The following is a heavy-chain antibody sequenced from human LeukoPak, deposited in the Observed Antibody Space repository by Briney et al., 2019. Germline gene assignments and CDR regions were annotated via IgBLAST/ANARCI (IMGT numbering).Heavy chain of an antibody. CDR1: GFTFSSYA. CDR3: AKGGLLWFGEFVDY. J-gene: IGHJ4*02. CDR2: ISGSGGST. Sequence: GGSLRLSCAASGFTFSSYAMSWVRQAPGKGLEWVSAISGSGGSTYYADSVKGRFTISRDNSKNTLYLQMNSLRAEDTAVYYCAKGGLLWFGEFVDYWGQGTLVTVSS. D-gene: IGHD3-10*01. V-gene: IGHV3-23*01.